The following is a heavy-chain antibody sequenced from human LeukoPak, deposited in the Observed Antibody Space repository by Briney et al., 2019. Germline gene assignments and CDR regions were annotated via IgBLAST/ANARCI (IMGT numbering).Heavy chain of an antibody. D-gene: IGHD2-15*01. CDR1: GFTFSSYA. CDR3: AKDLGYCSGGSCHAGYDAFDI. V-gene: IGHV3-23*01. J-gene: IGHJ3*02. Sequence: GGSLRLSCAASGFTFSSYAMSWVRQAPGKGLEWGSAISGSGGSTYYADSVKRPFTISRDNSKNTLYLQMNSLRAEDTAVYYCAKDLGYCSGGSCHAGYDAFDIWGQGTMVTVSS. CDR2: ISGSGGST.